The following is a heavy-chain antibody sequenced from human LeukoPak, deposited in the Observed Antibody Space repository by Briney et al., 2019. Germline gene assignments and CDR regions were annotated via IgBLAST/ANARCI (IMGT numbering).Heavy chain of an antibody. V-gene: IGHV3-33*06. J-gene: IGHJ4*02. CDR3: AKAHPTYFDY. CDR2: IWYDGSNK. Sequence: GSLRLSCAASGFTFSSYGMHWVRQAPGKGLEWVALIWYDGSNKYYTDSVKGRLTISRDNSKNTLYLQMNSLRAEDTAVYYCAKAHPTYFDYWGQGTLVTVSS. CDR1: GFTFSSYG.